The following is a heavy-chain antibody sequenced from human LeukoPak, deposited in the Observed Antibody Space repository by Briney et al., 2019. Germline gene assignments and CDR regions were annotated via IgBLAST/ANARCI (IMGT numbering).Heavy chain of an antibody. CDR1: GGSISSYY. CDR3: ARGSSLWFGELGTGGWFDP. J-gene: IGHJ5*02. CDR2: IFYSGST. Sequence: SETLSLTCTVSGGSISSYYWSWIRQPPGKGLEWIGYIFYSGSTNYNPSLKSRVTISVDTSKNQFSLKLGSVTAADTAVYYCARGSSLWFGELGTGGWFDPWGQGTLVTVSS. D-gene: IGHD3-10*01. V-gene: IGHV4-59*08.